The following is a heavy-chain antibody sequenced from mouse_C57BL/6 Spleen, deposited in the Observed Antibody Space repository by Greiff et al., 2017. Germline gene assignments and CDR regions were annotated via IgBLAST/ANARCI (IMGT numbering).Heavy chain of an antibody. CDR3: ETAQATSMDN. Sequence: VQLQQPGAELVKPGASVKLSCKASGYTFTSYWMHWVKQRPGQGLEWIGMIHPNSGSTNYNEKFKSKATLTVDKSSSTAYMQLSSLTSEDSAVYYRETAQATSMDNWGQGTSVTVSS. CDR1: GYTFTSYW. CDR2: IHPNSGST. V-gene: IGHV1-64*01. D-gene: IGHD3-2*02. J-gene: IGHJ4*01.